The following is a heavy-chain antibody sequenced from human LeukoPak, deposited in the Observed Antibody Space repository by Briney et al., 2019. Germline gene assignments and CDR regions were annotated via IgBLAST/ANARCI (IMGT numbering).Heavy chain of an antibody. CDR2: ISAYNGNT. CDR3: ARGVLEGYYYYYYYMDV. CDR1: GYTFTSYG. D-gene: IGHD2-8*02. V-gene: IGHV1-18*01. J-gene: IGHJ6*03. Sequence: ASVKVSCKASGYTFTSYGISWVRQAPGQGLEWMGWISAYNGNTNYAQKLQGRVTMTRNTSISTAYMELSSLRSEDTAVYYCARGVLEGYYYYYYYMDVWGKGTTVTVSS.